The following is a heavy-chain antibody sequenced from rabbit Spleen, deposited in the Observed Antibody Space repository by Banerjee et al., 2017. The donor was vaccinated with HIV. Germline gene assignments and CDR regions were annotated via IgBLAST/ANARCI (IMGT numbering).Heavy chain of an antibody. J-gene: IGHJ4*01. Sequence: QEQLVESGGGLVQPEGSLALTCKASGFSFSDNYVMCWVRQAPGKGLEWIACISAGSSGSTYYASWAKCRFTISKTSSTAVTLQMTSLTVADTAAYFCARDGYSRGWGIILYFFNLWDPGTLVTVS. D-gene: IGHD4-1*01. CDR1: GFSFSDNYV. CDR2: ISAGSSGST. CDR3: ARDGYSRGWGIILYFFNL. V-gene: IGHV1S45*01.